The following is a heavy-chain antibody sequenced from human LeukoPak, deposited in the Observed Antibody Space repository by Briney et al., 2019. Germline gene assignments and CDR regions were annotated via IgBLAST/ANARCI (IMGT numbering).Heavy chain of an antibody. CDR2: IYTSGST. CDR1: YYSISRGHY. V-gene: IGHV4-38-2*02. Sequence: SETLSLTCNVSYYSISRGHYWGWIRQPPGKGLEWIGRIYTSGSTNYNPSLKSRVTISGDTSKNQFSLRLSSVTAADTAVYYCARASYSYDINGWVPFDYWGQGTLVTVSS. J-gene: IGHJ4*02. D-gene: IGHD3-22*01. CDR3: ARASYSYDINGWVPFDY.